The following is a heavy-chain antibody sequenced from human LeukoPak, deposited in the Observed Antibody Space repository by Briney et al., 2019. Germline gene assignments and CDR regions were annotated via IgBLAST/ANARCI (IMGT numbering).Heavy chain of an antibody. Sequence: GGSLRLSCAASGFTVSSNYMSWVRQAPGKGLEWVSAIYSGGGTYYADSVKGRFTLSRDISKNTLYLQMNSLRAEDTAVYYCARDHNGPYTFDYWGQGTLVTVSS. J-gene: IGHJ4*02. D-gene: IGHD2-2*02. CDR2: IYSGGGT. CDR1: GFTVSSNY. V-gene: IGHV3-66*01. CDR3: ARDHNGPYTFDY.